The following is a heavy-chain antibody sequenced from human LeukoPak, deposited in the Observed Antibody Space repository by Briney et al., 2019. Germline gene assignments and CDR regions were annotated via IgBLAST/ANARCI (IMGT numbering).Heavy chain of an antibody. CDR3: ARRNYDSSGYYYQEIDY. V-gene: IGHV3-33*01. Sequence: GGSLRLSCAASGFTFSSYGMHWVRQAPGKGLEWVAVIWYDGSNKYYADSVKGRFTISRDNSKNTLYPQMNSLRAEDTAVYYCARRNYDSSGYYYQEIDYWGQGTLVTVSS. CDR2: IWYDGSNK. CDR1: GFTFSSYG. J-gene: IGHJ4*02. D-gene: IGHD3-22*01.